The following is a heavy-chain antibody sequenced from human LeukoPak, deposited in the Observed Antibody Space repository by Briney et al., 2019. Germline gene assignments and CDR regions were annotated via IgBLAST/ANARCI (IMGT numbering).Heavy chain of an antibody. Sequence: GGSLRLSCAASGFTFSSYAMSWVRQAPGKGLEWVAVVSTDGSNQYYADSVKGRFTISRDNSKNTLYLQMDSLRVEDTAVYYCAKELAPYYQLHQDWGQGTLVTVSS. CDR2: VSTDGSNQ. D-gene: IGHD2-2*01. CDR3: AKELAPYYQLHQD. CDR1: GFTFSSYA. J-gene: IGHJ4*02. V-gene: IGHV3-30-3*01.